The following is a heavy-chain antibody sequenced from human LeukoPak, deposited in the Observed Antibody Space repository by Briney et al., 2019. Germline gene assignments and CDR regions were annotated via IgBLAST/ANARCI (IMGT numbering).Heavy chain of an antibody. CDR3: ARDSGSGWDY. D-gene: IGHD6-19*01. CDR2: IKENGRDK. CDR1: GFTFSSYW. Sequence: GGSLRLSCAASGFTFSSYWMTWVRQAPGKGLEWVANIKENGRDKYYVDSLKGRFTISKDNAKNPVYLQMNSLRAEDTAVYYCARDSGSGWDYWGQGTLVTVSS. V-gene: IGHV3-7*01. J-gene: IGHJ4*02.